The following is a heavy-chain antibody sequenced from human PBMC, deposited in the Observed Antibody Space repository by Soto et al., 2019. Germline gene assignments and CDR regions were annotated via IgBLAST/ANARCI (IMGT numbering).Heavy chain of an antibody. CDR1: GYTFSNYY. D-gene: IGHD2-15*01. J-gene: IGHJ4*02. CDR2: INPSGDST. CDR3: ARATRSVSPHFDH. V-gene: IGHV1-46*01. Sequence: VASVKVSCKGAGYTFSNYYMHWVRQAPGQGLEWMGIINPSGDSTSYAQEFQGRVTMTRETSTSTLYMELSSLRSEDTAVYYCARATRSVSPHFDHWGQGTLVTGYS.